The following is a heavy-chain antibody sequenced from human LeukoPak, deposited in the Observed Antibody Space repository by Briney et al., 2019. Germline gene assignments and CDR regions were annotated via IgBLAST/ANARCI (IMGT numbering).Heavy chain of an antibody. V-gene: IGHV3-48*03. Sequence: GGSLRLSCAASAFTFSNYEMNWVRQAPGEGLEWVSYISSSGSTMYYADSVKGRFTISRDNAKNSLYLQMNSLRAEDTGVYYCARVSLVSTASFDIWGQGTMVTVSS. CDR1: AFTFSNYE. CDR3: ARVSLVSTASFDI. CDR2: ISSSGSTM. D-gene: IGHD2-21*02. J-gene: IGHJ3*02.